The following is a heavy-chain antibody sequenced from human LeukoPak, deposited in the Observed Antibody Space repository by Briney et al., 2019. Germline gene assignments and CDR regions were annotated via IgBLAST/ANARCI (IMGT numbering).Heavy chain of an antibody. D-gene: IGHD2-15*01. CDR1: GYTFTSYY. CDR3: ATRFAGVVAATS. V-gene: IGHV1-46*01. Sequence: ASVKVSCKASGYTFTSYYMHWVRQAPGQGLEWMGIINPSGGSTIYAQKFQGRVTMTEDTSTDTAYMELSSLRSEDMAVYYCATRFAGVVAATSWGQGTLVTVSS. CDR2: INPSGGST. J-gene: IGHJ4*02.